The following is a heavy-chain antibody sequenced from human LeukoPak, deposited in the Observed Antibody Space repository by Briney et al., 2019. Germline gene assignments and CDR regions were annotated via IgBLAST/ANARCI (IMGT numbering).Heavy chain of an antibody. Sequence: SESLSLTHTVSGGFVSSYYRSWIRQPPGKGLEWIGYIYYSGSTNYNPSLKSRVTISVDTSKNQFSLKLSSVTAADTAVYYCARVPLNYYGSGSYYDWYFDLWGRGTLVTVSS. D-gene: IGHD3-10*01. CDR3: ARVPLNYYGSGSYYDWYFDL. CDR1: GGFVSSYY. J-gene: IGHJ2*01. CDR2: IYYSGST. V-gene: IGHV4-59*02.